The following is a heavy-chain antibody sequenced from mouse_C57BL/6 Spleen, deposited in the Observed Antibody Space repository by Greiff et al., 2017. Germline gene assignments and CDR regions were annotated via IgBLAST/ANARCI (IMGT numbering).Heavy chain of an antibody. D-gene: IGHD2-4*01. V-gene: IGHV1-76*01. CDR1: GYTFTDYY. CDR2: IYPGSGNT. J-gene: IGHJ2*01. Sequence: VQVVESGAELVRPGASVKLSCKASGYTFTDYYINWVKQRPGQGLEWIARIYPGSGNTYYNEKFKGKATLTAEKSSSTAYMQLSSLTSEDSAVYFCARWGLRRGDFDYWGQGTTLTVSS. CDR3: ARWGLRRGDFDY.